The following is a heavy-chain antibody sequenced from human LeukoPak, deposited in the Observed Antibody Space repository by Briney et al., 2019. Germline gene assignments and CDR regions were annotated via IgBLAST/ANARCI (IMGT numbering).Heavy chain of an antibody. Sequence: SETLSLTCAVYGGSFSGYYWSWIRQPPGKGLEWIGEINHSGSTNYNPSLKSRVTISVDTSKNQFSLKLSSVTAADTAVYYCARTPLLNWFDSWGQGTLVTVSS. CDR2: INHSGST. CDR1: GGSFSGYY. V-gene: IGHV4-34*01. J-gene: IGHJ5*01. CDR3: ARTPLLNWFDS. D-gene: IGHD2-21*01.